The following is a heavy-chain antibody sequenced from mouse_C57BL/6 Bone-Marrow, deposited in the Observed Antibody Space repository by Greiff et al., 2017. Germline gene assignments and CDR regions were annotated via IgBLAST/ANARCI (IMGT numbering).Heavy chain of an antibody. CDR1: GYTFTSYW. V-gene: IGHV1-69*01. CDR2: IDPSDSYT. D-gene: IGHD1-1*01. Sequence: QVQLQQPGAELVMPGASVKLSCKASGYTFTSYWMHWVKQRPGQGLEWIGEIDPSDSYTNYNQKFKGKSTLTVDKSSSTAYMQLSSLTSEDSAVYYCAREEYYGSRGYWYFDVWGTGTTVTVSS. J-gene: IGHJ1*03. CDR3: AREEYYGSRGYWYFDV.